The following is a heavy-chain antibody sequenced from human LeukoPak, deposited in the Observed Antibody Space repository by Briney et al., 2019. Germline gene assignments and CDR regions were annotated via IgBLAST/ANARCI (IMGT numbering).Heavy chain of an antibody. CDR2: ISWNSGSI. D-gene: IGHD6-13*01. CDR3: AKDIEGAAAGTLNY. CDR1: GFTFSSYS. V-gene: IGHV3-9*01. Sequence: GGSLRLSCAASGFTFSSYSMNWVRQAPGKGLEWVSGISWNSGSIGYADSVKGRFTISRDNAKDSLYLQMNSLRAEDTALYYCAKDIEGAAAGTLNYWGQGTLVTVSS. J-gene: IGHJ4*02.